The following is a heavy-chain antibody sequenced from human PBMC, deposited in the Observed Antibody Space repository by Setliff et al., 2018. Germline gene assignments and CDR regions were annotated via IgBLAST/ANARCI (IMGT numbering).Heavy chain of an antibody. J-gene: IGHJ6*02. D-gene: IGHD3-16*01. V-gene: IGHV3-21*01. Sequence: GGSLRLSCAASGISSYTMSWVRQAPGKGLEWVASISSSSGHIYHAASVRGRFTISRDNTKNSLYLQMDSLRVEDTAVYYCAGRLGASTRYYYYGLDVWGQGTTVTAP. CDR3: AGRLGASTRYYYYGLDV. CDR2: ISSSSGHI. CDR1: GISSYT.